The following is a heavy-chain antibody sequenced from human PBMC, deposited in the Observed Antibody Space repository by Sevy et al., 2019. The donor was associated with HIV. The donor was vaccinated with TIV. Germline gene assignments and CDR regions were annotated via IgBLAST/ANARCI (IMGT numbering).Heavy chain of an antibody. CDR2: ISSNGGST. Sequence: GGSLRLSCSASGFTFSSYAMHWVRQAPGKGLEYVSAISSNGGSTYYASSVKGRFTISRDNSTNTLYLQMGSLRAGDTAVYYCVKDQARYYDFWSGYYYFDYWGQGTLVTVSS. V-gene: IGHV3-64D*06. D-gene: IGHD3-3*01. CDR1: GFTFSSYA. CDR3: VKDQARYYDFWSGYYYFDY. J-gene: IGHJ4*02.